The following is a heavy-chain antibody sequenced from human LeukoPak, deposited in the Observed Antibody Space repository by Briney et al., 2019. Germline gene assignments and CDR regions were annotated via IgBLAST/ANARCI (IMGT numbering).Heavy chain of an antibody. Sequence: GASVKVSCKVSGYTLTGLSMHWVRQAPGKGLEWMGGFDPEDGETIYAQKFQGRVTMTEDTSTDTAYMELSSLRSEDTAVYYCATDTKIAVAGVFFIYWGQGTLVTVSS. D-gene: IGHD3-22*01. CDR1: GYTLTGLS. CDR3: ATDTKIAVAGVFFIY. CDR2: FDPEDGET. V-gene: IGHV1-24*01. J-gene: IGHJ4*02.